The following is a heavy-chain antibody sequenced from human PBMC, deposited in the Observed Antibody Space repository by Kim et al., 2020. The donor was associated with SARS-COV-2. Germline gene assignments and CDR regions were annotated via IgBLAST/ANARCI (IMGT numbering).Heavy chain of an antibody. Sequence: SETLSLTCTVSGGSISSSSYYWGWIRQPPGKGLEWIGSIYYSGSTYYNPSLKSRVTISVDTSKNQFSLKLSSVTAADTAVYYCARPNPTYYYGSGSYYNDGGMTRSYGMDVWGQGTTVTVSS. V-gene: IGHV4-39*01. CDR2: IYYSGST. J-gene: IGHJ6*02. D-gene: IGHD3-10*01. CDR1: GGSISSSSYY. CDR3: ARPNPTYYYGSGSYYNDGGMTRSYGMDV.